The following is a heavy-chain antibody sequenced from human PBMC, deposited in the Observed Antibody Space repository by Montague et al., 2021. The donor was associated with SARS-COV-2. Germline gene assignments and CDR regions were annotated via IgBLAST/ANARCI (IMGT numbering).Heavy chain of an antibody. CDR3: ARDLRYFDWLFHSSGYYNYFDY. D-gene: IGHD3-9*01. Sequence: SLRLSCAASGFTFSSYWMSWVRQAPGKGLEWVANIKQDGSEKYYVDSVKGRFTISRDNAKNSLYLQMNSLRAEDTAAYYCARDLRYFDWLFHSSGYYNYFDYWGQGTLVTVSS. J-gene: IGHJ4*02. CDR2: IKQDGSEK. CDR1: GFTFSSYW. V-gene: IGHV3-7*01.